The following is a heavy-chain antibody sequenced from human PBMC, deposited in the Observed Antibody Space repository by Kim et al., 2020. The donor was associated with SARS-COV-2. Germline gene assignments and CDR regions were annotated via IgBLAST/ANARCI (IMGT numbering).Heavy chain of an antibody. J-gene: IGHJ4*02. CDR3: ARVGGSGSYYSWGIPDGY. V-gene: IGHV1-18*04. Sequence: ASVKVSCKASGYTFTSYGISWVRQAPGQGLEWMGWISAYNGNTNYAQKLQGRVTMTTDTSTSTAYMELRSLRSDDTAVYYCARVGGSGSYYSWGIPDGYWGQGTLVTVSS. CDR2: ISAYNGNT. CDR1: GYTFTSYG. D-gene: IGHD3-10*01.